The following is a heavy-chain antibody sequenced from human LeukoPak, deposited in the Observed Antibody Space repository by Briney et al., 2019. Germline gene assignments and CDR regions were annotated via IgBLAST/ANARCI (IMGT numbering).Heavy chain of an antibody. Sequence: PSETLSLTCAVYGGSFSGYYWSWIRQPPGKGLEWIGEINHSGSTNYNPSLKSRVTISVDTSKNQFSLKLCSVTAADTAVYYCARGLSRAGWFDPWGQGTLVTVSS. CDR3: ARGLSRAGWFDP. J-gene: IGHJ5*02. CDR2: INHSGST. V-gene: IGHV4-34*01. CDR1: GGSFSGYY.